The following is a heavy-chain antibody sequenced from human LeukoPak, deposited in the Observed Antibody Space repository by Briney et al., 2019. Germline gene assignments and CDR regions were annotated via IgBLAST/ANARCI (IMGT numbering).Heavy chain of an antibody. CDR3: TRARSSWYSDY. V-gene: IGHV3-49*04. J-gene: IGHJ4*02. Sequence: GGSLRLSCTASGFTFGDYAMSWVRQAPGKGLEWVGFIRSKAYGGTTEYAASVKGRFTISRDDSKSIAYLQMNSLKTEDTAVYYCTRARSSWYSDYWGQGTLVTVSS. CDR1: GFTFGDYA. D-gene: IGHD6-13*01. CDR2: IRSKAYGGTT.